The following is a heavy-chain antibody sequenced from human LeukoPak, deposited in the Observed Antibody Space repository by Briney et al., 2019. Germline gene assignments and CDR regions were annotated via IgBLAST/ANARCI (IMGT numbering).Heavy chain of an antibody. J-gene: IGHJ4*02. CDR2: ISSNGGST. V-gene: IGHV3-64D*06. CDR3: VILRHTLVR. D-gene: IGHD3-10*01. CDR1: GFTFSNYA. Sequence: GGSLRLSCSVSGFTFSNYAMHWVRQAPGKGLEYASGISSNGGSTYYADSVKGRFTISRDNSKNTLYLQMSSLRAEDTAVYYCVILRHTLVRWGQGTLVTVSS.